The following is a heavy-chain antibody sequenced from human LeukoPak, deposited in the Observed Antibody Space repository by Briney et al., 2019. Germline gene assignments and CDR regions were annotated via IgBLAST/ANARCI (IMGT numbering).Heavy chain of an antibody. CDR1: GGSMSSSSYY. V-gene: IGHV4-39*07. D-gene: IGHD6-19*01. Sequence: SETLSLTCTASGGSMSSSSYYWGWIRQPPGKGLEWIGSIHNSGTSYYNPSLKSRVTISIDTSKNQFSLKLSSVTAADTAVYYCAGHGWHAWYFDLWGRGTLVTVSS. CDR2: IHNSGTS. CDR3: AGHGWHAWYFDL. J-gene: IGHJ2*01.